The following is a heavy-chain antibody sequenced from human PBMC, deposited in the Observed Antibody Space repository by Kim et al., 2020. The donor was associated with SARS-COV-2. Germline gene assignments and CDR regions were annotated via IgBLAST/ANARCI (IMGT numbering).Heavy chain of an antibody. CDR2: IYNRGST. V-gene: IGHV4-39*07. CDR3: ARDRYGSGTYLEY. CDR1: GGSISSDTHY. Sequence: SETLSLTCTVSGGSISSDTHYWGWIRQSPGKGLEWIGCIYNRGSTYYNPSLKSRVTMSVDTSKNQFSLRLNSVTAADSAVYHCARDRYGSGTYLEYWGQGTLVTVSS. D-gene: IGHD3-10*01. J-gene: IGHJ4*02.